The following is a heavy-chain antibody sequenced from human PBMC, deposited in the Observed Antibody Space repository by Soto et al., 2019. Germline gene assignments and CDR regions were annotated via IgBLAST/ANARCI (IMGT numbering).Heavy chain of an antibody. CDR2: ISGSGNTI. J-gene: IGHJ4*02. CDR3: AKGQVYDGYNLNPDY. Sequence: GLLSLSCAASGLTFTRFALNWVRPAPGKGLDWISTISGSGNTINYADSVKGRCTVTKDNSKNTLYLQMNSLRAEDTAVYFCAKGQVYDGYNLNPDYWGQGTLVTVSS. D-gene: IGHD5-12*01. CDR1: GLTFTRFA. V-gene: IGHV3-23*01.